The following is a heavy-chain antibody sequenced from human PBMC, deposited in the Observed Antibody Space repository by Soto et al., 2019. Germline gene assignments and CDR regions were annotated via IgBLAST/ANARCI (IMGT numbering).Heavy chain of an antibody. CDR1: AYNFAGYW. J-gene: IGHJ4*02. D-gene: IGHD5-18*01. Sequence: GESLRISCKASAYNFAGYWLGWVRQMPGKGLELMGIIYPGDSDTRYSPSFQGQVTFSADKSISTAYVQWSSLKASDTAMYYCAREVDSYGHPDYWGQGTLVSVSS. CDR2: IYPGDSDT. V-gene: IGHV5-51*01. CDR3: AREVDSYGHPDY.